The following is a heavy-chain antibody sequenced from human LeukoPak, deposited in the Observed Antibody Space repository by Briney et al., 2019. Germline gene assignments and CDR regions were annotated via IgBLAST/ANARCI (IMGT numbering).Heavy chain of an antibody. CDR1: GGSISSYY. Sequence: PSETLSLTCTVSGGSISSYYWSWIRQPPGKGPEWIGYIYYSGSTNYNPSFKSRVTISVDTSKNQFSLKLSSVTAADTAVYYCARGRYFDWLQDYWGQGTLVTVSS. CDR2: IYYSGST. J-gene: IGHJ4*02. V-gene: IGHV4-59*08. D-gene: IGHD3-9*01. CDR3: ARGRYFDWLQDY.